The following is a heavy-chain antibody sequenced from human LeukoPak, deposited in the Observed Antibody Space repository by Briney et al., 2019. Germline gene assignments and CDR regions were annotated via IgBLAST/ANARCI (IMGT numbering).Heavy chain of an antibody. V-gene: IGHV1-8*01. D-gene: IGHD6-6*01. J-gene: IGHJ4*02. Sequence: GASVKVSCKASGYTFTSYDINWVRQATGQGLEWMGWMNPNSGNTGYAQKFQGRVTMTTDTSTSTAYMELRSLRSDDTAVYYCASGPGMYSSSAEFDYWGQGTLVTVSS. CDR3: ASGPGMYSSSAEFDY. CDR1: GYTFTSYD. CDR2: MNPNSGNT.